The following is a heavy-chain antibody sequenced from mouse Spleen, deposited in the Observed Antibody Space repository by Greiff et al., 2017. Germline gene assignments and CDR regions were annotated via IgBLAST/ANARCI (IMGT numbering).Heavy chain of an antibody. CDR2: IRLKSDNYAS. V-gene: IGHV6-3*01. Sequence: EVKLVESGGGLVQPGGSMKLSCVASGFTFSNYWMNWVRQSPEKGLEWVAQIRLKSDNYASHHAESVKGRFTISRDDSKSSVYLQMNNLKAENTGIYYCTGDYSSSYGGFAYWGQGTLVTVSA. J-gene: IGHJ3*01. CDR3: TGDYSSSYGGFAY. CDR1: GFTFSNYW. D-gene: IGHD1-1*01.